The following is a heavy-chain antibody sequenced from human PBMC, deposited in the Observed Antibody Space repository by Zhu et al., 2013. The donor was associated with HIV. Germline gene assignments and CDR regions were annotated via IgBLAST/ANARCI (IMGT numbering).Heavy chain of an antibody. J-gene: IGHJ4*02. CDR2: ISGSGGST. Sequence: EVQLLESGGGLVQPGGSLRLSCAASGFTFSSYAMSWVRQAPGKGLEWVSAISGSGGSTYYADSVKGRFTISRDNSKNTLYLQMNSLRAEDTAVYHCARAGGIAAAGTDDYWGQGTLVTVSS. CDR3: ARAGGIAAAGTDDY. CDR1: GFTFSSYA. V-gene: IGHV3-23*01. D-gene: IGHD6-13*01.